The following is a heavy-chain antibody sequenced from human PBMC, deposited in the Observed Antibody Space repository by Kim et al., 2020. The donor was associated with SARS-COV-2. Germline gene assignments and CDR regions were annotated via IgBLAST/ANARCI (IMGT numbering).Heavy chain of an antibody. V-gene: IGHV3-33*06. J-gene: IGHJ6*02. Sequence: KGRFTISRDNSKNTLYLKMNSLRAEDTAVYYCAKAVTTGPRYYYYGMDVWGQGTTVTVSS. CDR3: AKAVTTGPRYYYYGMDV. D-gene: IGHD4-17*01.